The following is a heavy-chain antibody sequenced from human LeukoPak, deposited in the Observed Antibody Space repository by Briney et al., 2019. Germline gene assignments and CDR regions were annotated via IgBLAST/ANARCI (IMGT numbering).Heavy chain of an antibody. Sequence: GGSLRLSCAASGFTFNTYVTHWVRQAPGKGLVWVARIDTDGKTTTYADSVKGRFTISRDNAKNMLYVQMNSLRAEDTAVYYCVRDKDGYNFWGQGTLVSVSS. CDR3: VRDKDGYNF. D-gene: IGHD5-24*01. CDR1: GFTFNTYV. CDR2: IDTDGKTT. V-gene: IGHV3-74*01. J-gene: IGHJ4*02.